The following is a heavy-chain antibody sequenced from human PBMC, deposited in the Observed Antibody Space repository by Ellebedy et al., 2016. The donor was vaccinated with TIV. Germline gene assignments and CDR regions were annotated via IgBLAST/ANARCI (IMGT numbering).Heavy chain of an antibody. CDR2: IFTSGSF. J-gene: IGHJ6*03. D-gene: IGHD1-1*01. V-gene: IGHV4-4*07. CDR3: ARVHCSITTCDYYYMDV. CDR1: GCSVCRYF. Sequence: SETLSLXXTVSGCSVCRYFWSWIRQPAGKGLEWIGRIFTSGSFNYNPSLMSRVTMSVVTSKNQISLRLNSVTAADTAVYYCARVHCSITTCDYYYMDVWGKGTTVTVSS.